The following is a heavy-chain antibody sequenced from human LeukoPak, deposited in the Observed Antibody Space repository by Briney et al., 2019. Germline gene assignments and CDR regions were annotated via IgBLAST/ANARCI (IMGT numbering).Heavy chain of an antibody. D-gene: IGHD3-22*01. CDR2: IYYSGST. V-gene: IGHV4-59*01. CDR3: ARDGRSSGYYFLDY. CDR1: DISFSSYY. J-gene: IGHJ4*02. Sequence: SETLTLTCAVYDISFSSYYWSWIRQPPGKGLEWIGYIYYSGSTNYNPSLKSRVTISVDTSKNQFSLKLSSVTAADTAVYYCARDGRSSGYYFLDYWGQGTLVTVSS.